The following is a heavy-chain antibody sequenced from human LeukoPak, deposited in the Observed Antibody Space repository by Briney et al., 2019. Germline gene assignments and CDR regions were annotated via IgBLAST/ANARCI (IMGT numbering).Heavy chain of an antibody. CDR3: AKDRRSWYPRYYYYMDV. Sequence: GGSLRLSCAASGFTFSSYAMSWVRQAPGKGLEWVSAISGSGGSTYYADSVKGRVTISRDNSKNTLYLQMNSLRAEDTAVYYCAKDRRSWYPRYYYYMDVWGKGTTVTVSS. J-gene: IGHJ6*03. V-gene: IGHV3-23*01. CDR1: GFTFSSYA. CDR2: ISGSGGST. D-gene: IGHD6-13*01.